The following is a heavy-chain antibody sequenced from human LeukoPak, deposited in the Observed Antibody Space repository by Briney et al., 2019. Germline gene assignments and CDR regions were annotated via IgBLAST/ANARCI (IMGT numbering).Heavy chain of an antibody. CDR3: ATGGYYHKY. CDR1: GFTFSIYW. D-gene: IGHD5-18*01. CDR2: IKQDGSEK. J-gene: IGHJ4*02. Sequence: GGSLRLSCAASGFTFSIYWMTWVRQAPGKGLEWVANIKQDGSEKYYVDSVKGRFTISRDDAKNSLFLQMNSLRAEDTAVYYCATGGYYHKYWGQGTLVTVSS. V-gene: IGHV3-7*05.